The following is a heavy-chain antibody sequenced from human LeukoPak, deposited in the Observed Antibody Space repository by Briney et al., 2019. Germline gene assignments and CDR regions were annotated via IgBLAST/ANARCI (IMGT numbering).Heavy chain of an antibody. CDR3: ARLVAARSLDY. Sequence: SGTLSLTCAVSGYSISSGYYWGWIRQPPGKGLEWIGSIYHSGSTYYNPSLKSRVTISVDTSKNQFSLKLSSVTAADTAVYYCARLVAARSLDYWGQGTLVTVSS. V-gene: IGHV4-38-2*01. CDR2: IYHSGST. CDR1: GYSISSGYY. D-gene: IGHD6-6*01. J-gene: IGHJ4*02.